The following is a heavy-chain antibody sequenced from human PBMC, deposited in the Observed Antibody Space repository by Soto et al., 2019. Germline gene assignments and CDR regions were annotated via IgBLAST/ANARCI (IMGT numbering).Heavy chain of an antibody. V-gene: IGHV5-51*01. Sequence: VESLKVSGDLSGYSFTRYCIAWVLQMPGKGLEWMGITYPGDSDTRYSPSFQGQVTISADKSISTAYLQWSSLKASDTAMYYCERHRGGDTYYFDYWGQGTLVTVSS. CDR1: GYSFTRYC. CDR3: ERHRGGDTYYFDY. D-gene: IGHD2-21*02. CDR2: TYPGDSDT. J-gene: IGHJ4*02.